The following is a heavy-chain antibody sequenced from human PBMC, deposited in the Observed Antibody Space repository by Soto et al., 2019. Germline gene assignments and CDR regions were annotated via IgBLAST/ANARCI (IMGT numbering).Heavy chain of an antibody. Sequence: GGSLRLSCAASGFTFSSYGMHWVRQAPGKGLEWVAVISYDGSSKYYADSVKGRFTISRDNSKNTLYLQMNSLRAEDTAVYYCAKVQPGSSWYSPNYYYGMDVWGQGTTVTVSS. CDR2: ISYDGSSK. V-gene: IGHV3-30*18. CDR1: GFTFSSYG. D-gene: IGHD6-13*01. CDR3: AKVQPGSSWYSPNYYYGMDV. J-gene: IGHJ6*02.